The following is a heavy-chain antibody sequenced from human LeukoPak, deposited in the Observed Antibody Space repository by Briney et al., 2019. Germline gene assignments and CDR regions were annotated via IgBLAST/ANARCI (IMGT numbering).Heavy chain of an antibody. CDR3: ARGLLLWRFDY. CDR2: IYYSGST. V-gene: IGHV4-59*01. CDR1: GGSISSYY. Sequence: SETLSLTCTVSGGSISSYYWSWIRQPPGKGLEWIGYIYYSGSTNYNPSLKSRVTISVDTSKNQFSLKLSSVTAADTAVYYCARGLLLWRFDYWGQGTLVTVSS. D-gene: IGHD3-10*01. J-gene: IGHJ4*02.